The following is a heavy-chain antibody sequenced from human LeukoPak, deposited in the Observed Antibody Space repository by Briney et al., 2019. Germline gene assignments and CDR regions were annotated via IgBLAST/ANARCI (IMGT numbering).Heavy chain of an antibody. Sequence: ASVKVFCKASGYTFTSCAMNWVRQAPGQGPEWMGWINTNTGNPTYAQGFTGRFVFSLDTSVSTAYLQISSLKAEDTAVYYCARTSSSWYPAYWFDPWGQGTLVTVSS. CDR1: GYTFTSCA. CDR3: ARTSSSWYPAYWFDP. V-gene: IGHV7-4-1*02. CDR2: INTNTGNP. J-gene: IGHJ5*02. D-gene: IGHD6-13*01.